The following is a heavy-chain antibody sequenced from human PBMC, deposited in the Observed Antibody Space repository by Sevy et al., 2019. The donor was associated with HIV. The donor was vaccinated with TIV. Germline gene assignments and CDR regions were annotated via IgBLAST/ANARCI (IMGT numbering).Heavy chain of an antibody. V-gene: IGHV1-18*01. CDR1: GYTFTSYG. J-gene: IGHJ4*02. CDR3: ARETSPTPGTGYQY. D-gene: IGHD3-9*01. CDR2: ISAYNGNT. Sequence: ASVKVSCKASGYTFTSYGISWVRQAPGQGLEWMGWISAYNGNTNYAQKLQGRVTITTDTSTSTAYMELRSLRSDDTAVYYCARETSPTPGTGYQYWGQGTLVTVSS.